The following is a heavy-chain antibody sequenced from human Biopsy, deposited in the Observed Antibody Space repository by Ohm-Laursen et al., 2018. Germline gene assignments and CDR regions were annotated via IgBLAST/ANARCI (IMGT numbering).Heavy chain of an antibody. CDR1: GDSITTYY. Sequence: SDTLSLTCTVSGDSITTYYWNWIQQAPGKGLEWIGNIYYRGNTNYSPSLKSRVTISLDTSKNQFSLKLNSVTATDTAVYYCARRLPLRGYAFDVWGQGTLVTVSS. D-gene: IGHD3-10*01. CDR3: ARRLPLRGYAFDV. J-gene: IGHJ3*01. CDR2: IYYRGNT. V-gene: IGHV4-59*08.